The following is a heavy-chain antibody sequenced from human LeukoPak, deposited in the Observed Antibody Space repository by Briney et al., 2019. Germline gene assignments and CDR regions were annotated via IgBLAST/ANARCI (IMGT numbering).Heavy chain of an antibody. Sequence: PGGSLGLSCAASGFTFSTYWMNWVRQAPGKGLXXXXXXXQDGSVRFYVDSVKDRFTISRDNAKNSLYLQMNSLRTEDTALYYCAKGDRDGYNWSPLDYWGQGTLVTVSS. J-gene: IGHJ4*02. D-gene: IGHD5-24*01. CDR3: AKGDRDGYNWSPLDY. V-gene: IGHV3-7*03. CDR2: XXQDGSVR. CDR1: GFTFSTYW.